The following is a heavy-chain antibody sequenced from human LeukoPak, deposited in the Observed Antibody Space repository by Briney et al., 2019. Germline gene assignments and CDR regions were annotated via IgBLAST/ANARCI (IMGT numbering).Heavy chain of an antibody. Sequence: ASVKVSCKASGYTFTGYYMHWVRQAPGQGLEWMGWINPNSGGTNYAQKFQGRVTMTRDTSISTAYMELSRLRSDDMAVYYCARVAQLWNWFDPWGQGTLVTVSS. D-gene: IGHD3-16*01. V-gene: IGHV1-2*02. CDR1: GYTFTGYY. CDR2: INPNSGGT. CDR3: ARVAQLWNWFDP. J-gene: IGHJ5*02.